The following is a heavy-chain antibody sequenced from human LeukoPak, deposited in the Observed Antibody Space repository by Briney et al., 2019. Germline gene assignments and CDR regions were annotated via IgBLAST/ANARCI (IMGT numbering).Heavy chain of an antibody. CDR2: IIPILNIA. V-gene: IGHV1-69*04. CDR3: ARDNPPFCNGGTCYSY. CDR1: GGTFSSYA. Sequence: VASVKVSCKASGGTFSSYAISWVRLAPGQGLGWMGRIIPILNIANYAQKFQGRVTIVADESTSTAYMELSSLRSEDTAVYYCARDNPPFCNGGTCYSYWGQGTLVTVSS. D-gene: IGHD2-15*01. J-gene: IGHJ4*02.